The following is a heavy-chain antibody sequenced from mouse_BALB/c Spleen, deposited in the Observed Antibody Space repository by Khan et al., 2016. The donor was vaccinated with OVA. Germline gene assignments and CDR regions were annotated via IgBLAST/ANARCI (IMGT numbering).Heavy chain of an antibody. Sequence: QVRLQQSGAELVRPGTSVKVSCKASGYALSNYLIEWVKQRPGQGLEWIGVINPGSDDTNYNEKFKGKATLTADKSSSTAYMQLTSLTSDDSAVYCYARYDGYDEGYFDVWGAGTTVTVSS. D-gene: IGHD2-3*01. CDR1: GYALSNYL. V-gene: IGHV1-54*01. CDR2: INPGSDDT. CDR3: ARYDGYDEGYFDV. J-gene: IGHJ1*02.